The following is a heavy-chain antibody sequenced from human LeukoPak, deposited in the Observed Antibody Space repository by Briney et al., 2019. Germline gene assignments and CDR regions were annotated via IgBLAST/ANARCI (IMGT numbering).Heavy chain of an antibody. J-gene: IGHJ5*02. D-gene: IGHD3-10*01. CDR1: GGSISGYY. Sequence: SETLSLTYTVSGGSISGYYWSWIRQPPGKGLEWIGYIYYSGSTNYNPSLKSRVTISVDTSRNQFSLKLSSVTAADTAVYYCARHDYGSGNYFDHWGQGTLVTVSS. CDR3: ARHDYGSGNYFDH. V-gene: IGHV4-59*08. CDR2: IYYSGST.